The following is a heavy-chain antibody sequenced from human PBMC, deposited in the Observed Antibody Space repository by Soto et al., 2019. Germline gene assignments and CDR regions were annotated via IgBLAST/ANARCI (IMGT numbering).Heavy chain of an antibody. CDR1: GGTFSSYT. J-gene: IGHJ5*02. D-gene: IGHD6-13*01. V-gene: IGHV1-69*02. CDR3: AINQQTWTLGRFNL. CDR2: FIPALGIA. Sequence: SVKVSCKASGGTFSSYTVSWVRQAPGQGLEWMGRFIPALGIANYPQRFQGRVTITADKSASTAYMDLRGLRSEDTAVYFCAINQQTWTLGRFNLWGQGTLVTVSS.